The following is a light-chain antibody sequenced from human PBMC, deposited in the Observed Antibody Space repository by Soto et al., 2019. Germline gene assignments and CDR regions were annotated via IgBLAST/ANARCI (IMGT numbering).Light chain of an antibody. J-gene: IGKJ2*01. Sequence: EIVMTQSPATLSVSPGERATLSCRASQSVSSNLAWYQQKPGQAPSLLIYGASTRATGTPARFSGSGSGTEFTLTISSLQSEDFAVYYCQQYGTSPFTFGQGTKVEI. CDR3: QQYGTSPFT. CDR2: GAS. CDR1: QSVSSN. V-gene: IGKV3-15*01.